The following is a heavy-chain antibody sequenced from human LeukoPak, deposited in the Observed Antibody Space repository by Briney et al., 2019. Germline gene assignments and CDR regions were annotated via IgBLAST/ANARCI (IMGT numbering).Heavy chain of an antibody. CDR2: TASDGSST. J-gene: IGHJ4*02. CDR3: ARGRPHGNDY. CDR1: GFTFSSYW. V-gene: IGHV3-74*01. Sequence: PGGSLRLSCAASGFTFSSYWMNWDRQAPGKGLVWVSRTASDGSSTTYADSVKGRLSISRDNAKNTLYLQMNSLRVEDTAVYYCARGRPHGNDYWGQGTLVTVSS. D-gene: IGHD4-23*01.